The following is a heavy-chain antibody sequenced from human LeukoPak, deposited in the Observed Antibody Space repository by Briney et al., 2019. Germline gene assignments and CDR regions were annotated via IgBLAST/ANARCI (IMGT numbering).Heavy chain of an antibody. J-gene: IGHJ4*02. D-gene: IGHD6-19*01. V-gene: IGHV3-23*01. CDR1: GFTFSSYT. Sequence: GGSLRLSCAASGFTFSSYTMNWVRQAPGKGLEWVSAISGSGGSTYYADSVKGRFTISRDNSKNTLYLQMNSLRAEDTAVYYCRVAVAGTTDYWGQGTLVTVSS. CDR3: RVAVAGTTDY. CDR2: ISGSGGST.